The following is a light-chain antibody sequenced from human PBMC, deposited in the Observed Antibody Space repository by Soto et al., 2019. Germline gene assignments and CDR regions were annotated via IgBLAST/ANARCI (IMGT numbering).Light chain of an antibody. V-gene: IGKV3-20*01. CDR2: GTS. J-gene: IGKJ4*01. CDR3: QQYGSSPLT. Sequence: EIVWTQCPGTLSLSQGERATHACRASQSVSSSYLAWYQQKPGQAPRFLIYGTSSRATGIPDRFSGSGSGTDFTLTISRLEPEDFAVYYCQQYGSSPLTFGGGTKVDI. CDR1: QSVSSSY.